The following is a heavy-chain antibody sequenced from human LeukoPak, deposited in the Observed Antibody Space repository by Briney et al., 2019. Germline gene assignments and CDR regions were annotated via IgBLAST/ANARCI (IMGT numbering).Heavy chain of an antibody. CDR2: ISGSGNST. CDR1: GFTFSSYA. CDR3: AKGPYCSSTSCYTIGSFDY. D-gene: IGHD2-2*02. Sequence: GGSLRLSCAASGFTFSSYAMSWVRQAPGKGLEWVSAISGSGNSTYYADSVKGRFTLSRDNFKSTLYLQMNGLRAEDTAVYYCAKGPYCSSTSCYTIGSFDYWGQGTLVTVSS. V-gene: IGHV3-23*01. J-gene: IGHJ4*02.